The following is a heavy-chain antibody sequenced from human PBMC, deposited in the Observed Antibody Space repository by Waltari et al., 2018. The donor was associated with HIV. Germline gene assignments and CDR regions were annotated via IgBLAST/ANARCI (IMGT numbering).Heavy chain of an antibody. Sequence: EVKLVESGGRLVQPRGSLRLSCVASGFTFSSYWMHWVRQAPGKGLVWISRVSSDGNSKVYADSVKGRFTISRDNAKNTLFLQMNSLRVEDTAVYFCARSLYYDFWSAYPPDYWGQGTRVTVSS. CDR2: VSSDGNSK. J-gene: IGHJ4*02. CDR3: ARSLYYDFWSAYPPDY. D-gene: IGHD3-3*01. V-gene: IGHV3-74*03. CDR1: GFTFSSYW.